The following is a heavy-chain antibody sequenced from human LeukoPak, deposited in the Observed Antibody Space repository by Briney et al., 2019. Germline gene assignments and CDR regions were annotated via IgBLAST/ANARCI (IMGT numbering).Heavy chain of an antibody. V-gene: IGHV4-59*01. CDR3: ARGRPDFWTNFYTNFLDS. CDR2: IYYSGST. CDR1: AGSISSYY. Sequence: PSETLSLTCTVSAGSISSYYWTWIRQPPGKGLEWIGYIYYSGSTNYNPSLKSRVAISLDTSKNQFSLKLSSVTAADTAIYYCARGRPDFWTNFYTNFLDSWGQGTLVTVSS. D-gene: IGHD3/OR15-3a*01. J-gene: IGHJ4*02.